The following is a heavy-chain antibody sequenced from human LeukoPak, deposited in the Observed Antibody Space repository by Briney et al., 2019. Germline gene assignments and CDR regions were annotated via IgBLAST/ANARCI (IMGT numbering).Heavy chain of an antibody. CDR3: ARDTAIYRAFDI. CDR2: IYSGGST. Sequence: GGSLRLSCAASGFTFRSNYMSWVRQAPGKGLEWVSVIYSGGSTYYADSVKGRFTISRDNSKNTLYLQMNSLRAEDTAVYYCARDTAIYRAFDIWDQGTMVTVSA. J-gene: IGHJ3*02. V-gene: IGHV3-53*01. CDR1: GFTFRSNY. D-gene: IGHD2-21*01.